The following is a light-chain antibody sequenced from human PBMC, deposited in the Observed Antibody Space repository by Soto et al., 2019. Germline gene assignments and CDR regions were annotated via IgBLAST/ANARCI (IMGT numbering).Light chain of an antibody. J-gene: IGLJ2*01. V-gene: IGLV2-11*01. CDR2: DVS. CDR1: SSDVGGYNY. CDR3: CSYAGSYTEV. Sequence: QSALTQPRSVSGSPGQSVTISCTGTSSDVGGYNYVSWYQQHPDKAPKLMIYDVSKRPSGVPDRFSGSKSGNTASLTISGLQAEDEADYYCCSYAGSYTEVFGGGTKLTVL.